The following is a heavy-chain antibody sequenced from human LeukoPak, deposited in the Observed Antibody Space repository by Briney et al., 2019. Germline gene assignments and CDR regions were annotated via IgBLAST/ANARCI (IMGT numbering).Heavy chain of an antibody. J-gene: IGHJ4*01. Sequence: GGSLRLSCAASGFTFDDYAVYWVRQAPGKGLECVSFITGDGGTTYYAGSVKGRFTTSRDNSKNSLFLEMNSLRTEDTALYYCTRGPGGRGFDYWGHGTLVTVSS. CDR2: ITGDGGTT. D-gene: IGHD3-10*01. CDR1: GFTFDDYA. V-gene: IGHV3-43*02. CDR3: TRGPGGRGFDY.